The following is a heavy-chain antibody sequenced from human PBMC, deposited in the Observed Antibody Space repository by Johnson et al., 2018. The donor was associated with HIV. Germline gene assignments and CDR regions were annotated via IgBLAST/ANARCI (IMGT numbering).Heavy chain of an antibody. CDR3: ARVSRLGDLELLSDTLDI. CDR1: GFNFDDYG. Sequence: VQLVESGGGVIRPGGSLRVSCVASGFNFDDYGMSWVRQAPGQGLEWVSGINWNGGSPSYADSVKGRFTISRDNAKKSLFLQMNTLRVEDTALYYCARVSRLGDLELLSDTLDIWGQGTMVTVSS. D-gene: IGHD3-10*01. CDR2: INWNGGSP. V-gene: IGHV3-20*04. J-gene: IGHJ3*02.